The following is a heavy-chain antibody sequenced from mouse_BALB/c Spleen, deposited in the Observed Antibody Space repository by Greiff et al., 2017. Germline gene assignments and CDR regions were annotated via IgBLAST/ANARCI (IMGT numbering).Heavy chain of an antibody. J-gene: IGHJ2*01. CDR2: IRNKANGYTT. CDR1: GFTFTDYY. V-gene: IGHV7-3*02. Sequence: EVKLMESGGGLVQPGGSLRLSCATSGFTFTDYYMSWVRQPPGKALEWLGFIRNKANGYTTEYSASVKGRFTISRDNSQSILYLQMNTLRAEDSATYYCARDMGLYGRFFDYWGQGTTLTVSS. D-gene: IGHD1-1*02. CDR3: ARDMGLYGRFFDY.